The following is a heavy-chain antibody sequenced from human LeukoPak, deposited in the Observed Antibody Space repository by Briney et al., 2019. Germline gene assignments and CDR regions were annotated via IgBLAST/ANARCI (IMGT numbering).Heavy chain of an antibody. D-gene: IGHD5-18*01. V-gene: IGHV3-23*01. CDR2: IGGSGTRT. CDR1: GFTFTTYG. CDR3: ASLPRGYSYGYFPFDI. Sequence: GGSLRLSCSACGFTFTTYGMNWVRQATGKGLEWVSGIGGSGTRTYYADSVKGRFTISRDNSKNTLYLQMNSLRDEDTAVYYCASLPRGYSYGYFPFDIWGQGTMVTVSS. J-gene: IGHJ3*02.